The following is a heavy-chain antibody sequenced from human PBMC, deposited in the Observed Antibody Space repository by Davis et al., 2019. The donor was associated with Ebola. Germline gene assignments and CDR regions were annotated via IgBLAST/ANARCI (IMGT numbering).Heavy chain of an antibody. Sequence: GESLKISCAASGFTFSSYVITWVRQAPGKGPEWVSGITGSGDMTTYADSVKGRFTISRDNSKNTLYLQMNSLRVEDSAVYHCVKKGTLVPGNSWFDAWGQGTLVTVSS. J-gene: IGHJ5*02. V-gene: IGHV3-23*01. D-gene: IGHD1-1*01. CDR1: GFTFSSYV. CDR3: VKKGTLVPGNSWFDA. CDR2: ITGSGDMT.